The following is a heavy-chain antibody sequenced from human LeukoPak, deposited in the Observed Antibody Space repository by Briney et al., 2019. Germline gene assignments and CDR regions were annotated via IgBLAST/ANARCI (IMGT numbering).Heavy chain of an antibody. Sequence: SETLSLTCAVYGGSFSGYYWSWIRQPPGKGLEWIGEINHSGSTNYNPSLKSRVTISVDTSKNQFSLELSSVTAADTAVYYCARASMVRGDKYYFDYWGQGTLVTVSS. D-gene: IGHD3-10*01. CDR3: ARASMVRGDKYYFDY. V-gene: IGHV4-34*01. CDR2: INHSGST. J-gene: IGHJ4*02. CDR1: GGSFSGYY.